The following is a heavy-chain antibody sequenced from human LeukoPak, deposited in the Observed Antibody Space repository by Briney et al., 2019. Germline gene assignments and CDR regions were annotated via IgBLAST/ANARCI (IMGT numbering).Heavy chain of an antibody. V-gene: IGHV3-7*01. CDR1: GFTFSRYW. D-gene: IGHD3-10*01. J-gene: IGHJ1*01. CDR2: IKHDGSAQ. Sequence: TGGSLRLSCAASGFTFSRYWMNWVRQAPGKGLEWVANIKHDGSAQNYVDSVKGRFTISRDNAGNSLYLQMNSLRAEDTAVYYCARVNYYGSGSLPEYFQHWGQGTLVTVSS. CDR3: ARVNYYGSGSLPEYFQH.